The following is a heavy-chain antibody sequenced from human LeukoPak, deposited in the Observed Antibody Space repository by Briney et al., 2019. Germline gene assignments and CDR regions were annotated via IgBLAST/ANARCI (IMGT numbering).Heavy chain of an antibody. CDR1: GYIFTSYW. J-gene: IGHJ2*01. V-gene: IGHV5-51*01. CDR2: IYPGDSDT. Sequence: GESLKISCQCSGYIFTSYWIGWVRQLPGKGLEWMGIIYPGDSDTRYSPSFQGQVTISADKSISTAYLQWSSLKASDTAMYYCASCYVAARDWYFDLWGRGTLVTVSS. D-gene: IGHD6-6*01. CDR3: ASCYVAARDWYFDL.